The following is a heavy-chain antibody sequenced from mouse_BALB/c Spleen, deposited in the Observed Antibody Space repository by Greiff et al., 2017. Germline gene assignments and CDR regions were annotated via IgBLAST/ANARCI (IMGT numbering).Heavy chain of an antibody. V-gene: IGHV2-6-7*01. J-gene: IGHJ3*01. CDR1: GFSLTGYG. CDR3: ARGLGLFAY. D-gene: IGHD4-1*01. CDR2: IWGDGST. Sequence: VKLVESGPGLVAPSQSLSITCTVSGFSLTGYGVNWVRQPPGHGLEWLGMIWGDGSTDYNSDLKSRLSISNDNTKSQVFLIMNSLQTADTARFYCARGLGLFAYWGQGTLVTVSA.